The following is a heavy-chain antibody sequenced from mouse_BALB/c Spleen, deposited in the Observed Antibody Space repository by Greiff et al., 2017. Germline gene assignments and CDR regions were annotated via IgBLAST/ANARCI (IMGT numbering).Heavy chain of an antibody. D-gene: IGHD2-1*01. J-gene: IGHJ3*01. CDR2: IWSGGST. CDR3: ARNTGNYVAY. CDR1: GFSLTSYG. V-gene: IGHV2-2*02. Sequence: VQLQQSGPGLVQPSQSLSITCTVSGFSLTSYGVHWVRQSPGKGLEWLGVIWSGGSTDYNAAFISRLSISKDNSKSQVFFKMNSLQANDTAIYYCARNTGNYVAYWGQGTLVTVSA.